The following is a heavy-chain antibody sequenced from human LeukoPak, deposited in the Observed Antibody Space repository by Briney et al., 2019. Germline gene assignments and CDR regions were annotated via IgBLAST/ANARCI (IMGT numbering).Heavy chain of an antibody. CDR2: ISSGGSSI. J-gene: IGHJ6*02. V-gene: IGHV3-11*01. CDR1: GFTFSDYS. D-gene: IGHD2-2*01. CDR3: AGSTPGVGQLPGYYYHGMDV. Sequence: GGSLRLSCAASGFTFSDYSMNWIRQAPGEGLEWGSYISSGGSSIYYADSVKGRFTIFRDNAKNSVYLQTNSLRVEDTALYYCAGSTPGVGQLPGYYYHGMDVWGQGTTVTVSS.